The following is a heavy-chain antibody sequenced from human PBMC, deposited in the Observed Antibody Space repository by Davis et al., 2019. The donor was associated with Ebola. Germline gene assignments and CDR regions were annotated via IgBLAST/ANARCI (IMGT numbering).Heavy chain of an antibody. J-gene: IGHJ4*02. CDR3: ATSLAANLGSF. CDR2: IYMDGRT. V-gene: IGHV3-53*01. CDR1: GFTVSKNY. D-gene: IGHD3-16*02. Sequence: PGESLKISCAASGFTVSKNYMSWVRQAPGKGLEWVAIIYMDGRTFYAESVKGRFAISRDDSMNMVSLQVNSLRGEDTAVYYCATSLAANLGSFWGQGTLVTVSS.